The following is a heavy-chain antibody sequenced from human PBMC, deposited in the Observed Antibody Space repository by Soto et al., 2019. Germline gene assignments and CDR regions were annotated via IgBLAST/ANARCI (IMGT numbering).Heavy chain of an antibody. D-gene: IGHD6-6*01. J-gene: IGHJ4*02. CDR2: ISGSGGST. Sequence: GGSLRLSCAASGFTFSSYAMSWVRQAPGKGLEWVSGISGSGGSTNYADSVRGRFSISRDNSKNTLYLQMNSLRAEDTAVYYCAKGISSIAAQDYFDYWGQGTLVTVSS. V-gene: IGHV3-23*01. CDR3: AKGISSIAAQDYFDY. CDR1: GFTFSSYA.